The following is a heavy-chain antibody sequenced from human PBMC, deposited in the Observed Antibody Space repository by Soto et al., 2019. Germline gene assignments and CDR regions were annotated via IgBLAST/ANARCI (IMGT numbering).Heavy chain of an antibody. CDR1: GFTFSDHY. J-gene: IGHJ4*02. CDR3: SRGGGGGLFDL. CDR2: ISPRTTYK. Sequence: VYLVESGGGLIQPGGSLRLSCVGSGFTFSDHYMSWIRRSPGKGLEFLSYISPRTTYKNYADSVKGRFTISRDNAKNSLYLQLNSLRAEDTAIYYCSRGGGGGLFDLWGQGTFVTVSS. D-gene: IGHD2-21*01. V-gene: IGHV3-11*06.